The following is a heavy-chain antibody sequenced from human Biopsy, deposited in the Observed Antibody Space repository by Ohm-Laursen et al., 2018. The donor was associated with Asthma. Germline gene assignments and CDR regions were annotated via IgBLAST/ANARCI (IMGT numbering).Heavy chain of an antibody. CDR2: IYYSGRT. Sequence: SDTLSLTCIVSGDAMSTSGSYWGWIRQSPGKGLEWIGRIYYSGRTYYNPSLEGRVTISADTTKNHFSTKVTAVTAADTAVYYCARAVSSSSYWYFDLWGRGDLVTVSS. J-gene: IGHJ2*01. CDR3: ARAVSSSSYWYFDL. V-gene: IGHV4-39*02. D-gene: IGHD6-6*01. CDR1: GDAMSTSGSY.